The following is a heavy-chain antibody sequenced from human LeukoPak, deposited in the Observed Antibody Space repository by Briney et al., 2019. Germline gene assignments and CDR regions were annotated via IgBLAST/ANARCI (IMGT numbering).Heavy chain of an antibody. V-gene: IGHV5-51*01. CDR1: GYSFTSYW. D-gene: IGHD3-9*01. CDR2: IYPVDSAT. Sequence: GESLKISCKGSGYSFTSYWIGWVRQMPGKGLEWMGIIYPVDSATRYSPSFQGQVTISADKSISTAYLQWSSLKASDTAMYYCARSQGKILSKIRYFDWGSDYWGQGTLVTVSS. CDR3: ARSQGKILSKIRYFDWGSDY. J-gene: IGHJ4*02.